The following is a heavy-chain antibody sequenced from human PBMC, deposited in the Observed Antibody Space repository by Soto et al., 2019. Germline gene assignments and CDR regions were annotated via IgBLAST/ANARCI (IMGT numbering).Heavy chain of an antibody. Sequence: GRSLRLSCAATGFTFSVYAMTWVRQAPGKGLEWVSAVTANGGSTYSADSVKGRFTISRDNSKNTLFLQMNSLRAEDTAVYYCASLGVGDWANYYYYYGMDVWGQGTTVTVS. CDR2: VTANGGST. J-gene: IGHJ6*02. CDR3: ASLGVGDWANYYYYYGMDV. V-gene: IGHV3-23*01. D-gene: IGHD2-21*02. CDR1: GFTFSVYA.